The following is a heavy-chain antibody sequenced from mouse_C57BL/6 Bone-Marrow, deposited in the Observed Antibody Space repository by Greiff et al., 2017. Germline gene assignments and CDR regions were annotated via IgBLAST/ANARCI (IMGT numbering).Heavy chain of an antibody. D-gene: IGHD2-5*01. CDR3: ARERVSNLYAMDY. CDR1: GYTFTSYW. Sequence: VQLQQSGAELVRPGSSVKLSCKASGYTFTSYWMHWVKQRPIQGLEWIGNIDPSDSETHYNQKFKDKATLTVDKSSSTAYMQLSSLTSEDSAVYYGARERVSNLYAMDYWGQGTSVTVSS. V-gene: IGHV1-52*01. CDR2: IDPSDSET. J-gene: IGHJ4*01.